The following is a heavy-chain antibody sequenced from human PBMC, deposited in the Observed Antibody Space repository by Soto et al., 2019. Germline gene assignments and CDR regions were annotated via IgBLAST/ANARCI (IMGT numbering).Heavy chain of an antibody. D-gene: IGHD2-21*01. CDR2: ISGSGGST. CDR1: GFTCSSYA. Sequence: GRSLRLSCAASGFTCSSYAMSWVRQAPGKGLEWVSVISGSGGSTYDAGSVTGRFTISRDNATNTLYLHMNSLKGEDTAVHYCAKNGPAYADPSDSWAQGTIVT. CDR3: AKNGPAYADPSDS. V-gene: IGHV3-23*01. J-gene: IGHJ3*01.